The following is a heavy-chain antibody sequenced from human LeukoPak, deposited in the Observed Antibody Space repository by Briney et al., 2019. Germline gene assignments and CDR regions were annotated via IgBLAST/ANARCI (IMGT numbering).Heavy chain of an antibody. V-gene: IGHV3-48*01. CDR3: ARDDSGSYCDFWSGYTDAFDI. CDR2: ISSSSSTI. CDR1: GFTFSSYS. D-gene: IGHD3-3*01. J-gene: IGHJ3*02. Sequence: GGSLGLSCAASGFTFSSYSMNWVRQAPGKGLEWVSYISSSSSTIYYADSVKGRFTISRDNAKNSLYLQMNSLRAEDTAVYYCARDDSGSYCDFWSGYTDAFDIWGQGTMVTVSS.